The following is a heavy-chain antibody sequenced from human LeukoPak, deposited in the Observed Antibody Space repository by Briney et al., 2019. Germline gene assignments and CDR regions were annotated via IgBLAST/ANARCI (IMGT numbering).Heavy chain of an antibody. CDR1: GGTFSSYA. CDR2: IIPILGIA. D-gene: IGHD3-10*01. CDR3: ASEYYYGSGSYDY. V-gene: IGHV1-69*04. J-gene: IGHJ4*02. Sequence: SVKVSCKASGGTFSSYAISWVRQAPGQGLEWMGRIIPILGIANYAQKFQGRVTITADKSTSTAYMELSSLRSEDTAVYYCASEYYYGSGSYDYWGQGTLVTVSS.